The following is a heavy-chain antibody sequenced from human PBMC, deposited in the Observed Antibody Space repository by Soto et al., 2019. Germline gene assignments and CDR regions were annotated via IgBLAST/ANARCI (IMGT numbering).Heavy chain of an antibody. CDR2: ISGYNGNT. D-gene: IGHD6-13*01. V-gene: IGHV1-18*01. CDR3: ARSRSSWNLREFDY. J-gene: IGHJ4*02. Sequence: QVQLVQSGAEVKKPGASVKVSCKASGYTFASYGISWVRRAPGQGLEWVGWISGYNGNTNYAQKLRGRVTMTTDTSTSTAYMELRSLRSDDTAVFYCARSRSSWNLREFDYWGQGTLVTVSS. CDR1: GYTFASYG.